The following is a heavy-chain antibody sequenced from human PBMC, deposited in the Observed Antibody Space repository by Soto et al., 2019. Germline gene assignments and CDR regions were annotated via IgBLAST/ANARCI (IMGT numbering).Heavy chain of an antibody. D-gene: IGHD1-26*01. Sequence: EVQLVESGGGLVQPGGSLRLSCAASGFTFSSYWMHWVRQAPGKGLVWVSRINSDGSSTSYADSVKGRFTISRDNAKNTLYQQMNSLRAEDTAVYYCARGGSVNWYFDLWGRGTLVTVSP. CDR2: INSDGSST. CDR3: ARGGSVNWYFDL. CDR1: GFTFSSYW. V-gene: IGHV3-74*01. J-gene: IGHJ2*01.